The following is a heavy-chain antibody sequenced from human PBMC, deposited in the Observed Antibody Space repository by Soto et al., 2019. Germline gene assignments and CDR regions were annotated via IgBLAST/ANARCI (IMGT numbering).Heavy chain of an antibody. Sequence: QVQLVESGGGVVQPGRSLRLSCAASGFTFSNYGMHWVRQAPGKGLEGVAVILNDGSNRYHADSVKDRFTISRHNSKNMLYLQMNSLRAEDTAVYYCARDDEYSGNGMDVWGQGTTVTVS. CDR3: ARDDEYSGNGMDV. D-gene: IGHD3-10*01. CDR1: GFTFSNYG. CDR2: ILNDGSNR. V-gene: IGHV3-33*01. J-gene: IGHJ6*02.